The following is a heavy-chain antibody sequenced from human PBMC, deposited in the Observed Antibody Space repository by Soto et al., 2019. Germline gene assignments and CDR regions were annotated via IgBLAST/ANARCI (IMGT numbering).Heavy chain of an antibody. CDR1: GFTFSNAW. D-gene: IGHD3-10*01. CDR3: TTDPDQPIWFGELLIFAAWFDP. J-gene: IGHJ5*02. V-gene: IGHV3-15*01. Sequence: EVQLVESGGGLVKPGGSLRLSCAASGFTFSNAWMSWVRQAPGKGLEWVGRIKSKTDGGTTDYAAPVKGRFTISRDYSKNTLYLQMNSLKTENTAVYYCTTDPDQPIWFGELLIFAAWFDPWGQGTLVTVSS. CDR2: IKSKTDGGTT.